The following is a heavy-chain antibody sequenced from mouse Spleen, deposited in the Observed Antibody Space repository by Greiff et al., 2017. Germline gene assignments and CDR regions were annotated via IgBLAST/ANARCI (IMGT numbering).Heavy chain of an antibody. Sequence: EVQRVESGPGLVKPSQSLSLTCSVTGYSITSGYYWNWIRQFPGNKLEWMGYISYDGSNNYNPSLKNRISITRDTSKNQFFLKLNSVTTEDTATYYCARQSYGDYEYFDYWGQGTTLTVSS. V-gene: IGHV3-6*01. CDR3: ARQSYGDYEYFDY. D-gene: IGHD2-13*01. CDR1: GYSITSGYY. CDR2: ISYDGSN. J-gene: IGHJ2*01.